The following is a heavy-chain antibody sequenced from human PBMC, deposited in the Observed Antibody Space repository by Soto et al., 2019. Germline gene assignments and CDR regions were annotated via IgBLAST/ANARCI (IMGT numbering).Heavy chain of an antibody. CDR2: ISYDGSNK. CDR3: ARDPLPGYGDYLDS. CDR1: GFTFSRYA. J-gene: IGHJ4*02. D-gene: IGHD4-17*01. Sequence: QVQLVESGGGVVQPGRSLRLSCAASGFTFSRYAIHWVRQAPGKGLEWVAVISYDGSNKFYADSVKGRFTISRDNSKNTLGLQMNSLAVEDAAVYYCARDPLPGYGDYLDSWGPGTLVTVSS. V-gene: IGHV3-30*04.